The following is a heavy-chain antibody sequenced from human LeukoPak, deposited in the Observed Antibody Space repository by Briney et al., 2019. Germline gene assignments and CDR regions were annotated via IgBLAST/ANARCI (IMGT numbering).Heavy chain of an antibody. CDR2: IYTSGST. CDR3: ARSAASPRYFDY. J-gene: IGHJ4*02. V-gene: IGHV4-61*02. CDR1: GGSLSSGSYY. D-gene: IGHD2-15*01. Sequence: SETLSLTCTVSGGSLSSGSYYWRWLRQPAGTGLEWIGRIYTSGSTNYNPSLKCRVTISRDTAKNQFSLKLSSVTAAYTAVYYWARSAASPRYFDYWGQGTLVTVSS.